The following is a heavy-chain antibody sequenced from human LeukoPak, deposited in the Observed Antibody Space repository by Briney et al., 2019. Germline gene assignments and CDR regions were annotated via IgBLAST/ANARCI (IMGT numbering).Heavy chain of an antibody. V-gene: IGHV3-11*04. J-gene: IGHJ5*02. CDR1: GFTFSDYY. Sequence: GGSLRLSCAASGFTFSDYYMSWIRQAPGKGLEWVSYISSSGSTIYYADSVKGRFTISRDNAKNSLYLQMNSLRAEDTAVYYCARDLFAIAARPWWFDPWGQGTLVTVSS. CDR3: ARDLFAIAARPWWFDP. D-gene: IGHD6-6*01. CDR2: ISSSGSTI.